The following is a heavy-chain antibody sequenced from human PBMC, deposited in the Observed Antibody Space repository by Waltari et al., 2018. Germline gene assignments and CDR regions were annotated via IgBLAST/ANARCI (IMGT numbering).Heavy chain of an antibody. CDR3: ARGTYYYGMDV. Sequence: QVQLVQSGAEVKKPGASVKVSCKASGYTFRSSDINYDIHWVRQATGQGLEWMGWMSPNSGNIGYAQKFQGRVTITRNTSISTAYMELSSLRSDDTAVYYCARGTYYYGMDVWGQGTTVTVSS. J-gene: IGHJ6*02. V-gene: IGHV1-8*03. CDR2: MSPNSGNI. CDR1: GYTF.